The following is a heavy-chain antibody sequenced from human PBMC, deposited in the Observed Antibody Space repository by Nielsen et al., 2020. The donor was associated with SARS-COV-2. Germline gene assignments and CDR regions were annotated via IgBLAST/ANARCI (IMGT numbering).Heavy chain of an antibody. J-gene: IGHJ6*02. D-gene: IGHD3-10*01. V-gene: IGHV3-30*03. CDR1: GFTFSSYG. CDR3: AIFMVRGGGGGMDV. Sequence: GESLKISCAASGFTFSSYGMHWVRQAPGKGLEWVAVISYDGSNKYYADSVKGRFTISRDNSKNTLYPQMNSLRAEDTAVYYCAIFMVRGGGGGMDVWGQGTTVTVSS. CDR2: ISYDGSNK.